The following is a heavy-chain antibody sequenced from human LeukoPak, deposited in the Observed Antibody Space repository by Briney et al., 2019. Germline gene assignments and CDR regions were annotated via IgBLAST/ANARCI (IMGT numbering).Heavy chain of an antibody. D-gene: IGHD3-9*01. CDR1: GFTFSMYA. V-gene: IGHV3-15*01. Sequence: GGSLRLSCAASGFTFSMYAMSWVRQAPGKGLEWVGRIKSKTDGGTTDYAAPVKGRFTISRDDSKNTLYLQMNSLKTEDTAVYYCTTEVDYDILTGPPLDPWGQGTLVTVSS. CDR2: IKSKTDGGTT. CDR3: TTEVDYDILTGPPLDP. J-gene: IGHJ5*02.